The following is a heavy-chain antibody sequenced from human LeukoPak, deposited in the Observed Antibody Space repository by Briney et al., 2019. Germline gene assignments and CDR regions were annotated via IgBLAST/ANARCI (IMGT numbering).Heavy chain of an antibody. CDR2: IKQDGSEK. J-gene: IGHJ4*02. V-gene: IGHV3-7*01. Sequence: GGSLRLSCSASGITLSVYWMSWGCQAPGEGLEWVANIKQDGSEKYYRDSVQGRFTISRDNAKNSLYLQMNSLRAEDTAVYYCARSGSGYFDYWGQGSLVTVSS. CDR3: ARSGSGYFDY. CDR1: GITLSVYW.